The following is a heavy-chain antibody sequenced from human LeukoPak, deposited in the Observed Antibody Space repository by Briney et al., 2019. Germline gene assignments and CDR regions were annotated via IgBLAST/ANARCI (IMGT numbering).Heavy chain of an antibody. J-gene: IGHJ3*02. D-gene: IGHD5-18*01. V-gene: IGHV3-23*01. CDR1: GITLSNYG. Sequence: GGSLRLSCAVSGITLSNYGMSWVRQAPGKGLEWVAGISDSGGRTTYADSVKGRFTISRDNSKNTLYLQMDSLRAEDTAVYYCASGYVFAADAFDIWGQGTMVTVSS. CDR2: ISDSGGRT. CDR3: ASGYVFAADAFDI.